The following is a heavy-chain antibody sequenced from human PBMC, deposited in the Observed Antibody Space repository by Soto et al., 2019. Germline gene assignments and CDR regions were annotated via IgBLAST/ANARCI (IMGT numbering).Heavy chain of an antibody. Sequence: EVQLLESGGGLVQPGGSLRLSCAASGFTFSSYWMHWVRQAPGKGLVWVSRINSDGSSTSYADSVKGRFTISRDNAKNTLYLQMNSLRAEDTAVYYCARGVVVAATRGWFDPWGQGTLVTVSS. CDR3: ARGVVVAATRGWFDP. D-gene: IGHD2-15*01. J-gene: IGHJ5*02. CDR2: INSDGSST. V-gene: IGHV3-74*01. CDR1: GFTFSSYW.